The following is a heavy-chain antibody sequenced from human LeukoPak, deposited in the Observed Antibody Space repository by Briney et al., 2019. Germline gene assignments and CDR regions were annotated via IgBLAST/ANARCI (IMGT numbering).Heavy chain of an antibody. CDR3: AKASKMDTILPPFDY. J-gene: IGHJ4*02. CDR1: GFTFSSYA. V-gene: IGHV3-23*01. Sequence: PGGSLRLSCAASGFTFSSYAMSWVRQAPGKGLEWASSISSNGGSTYYADSVKGRFTISRDNSKNTLYLQMNSLRAEDTAVYYCAKASKMDTILPPFDYWGQGTLVTVSS. D-gene: IGHD5-24*01. CDR2: ISSNGGST.